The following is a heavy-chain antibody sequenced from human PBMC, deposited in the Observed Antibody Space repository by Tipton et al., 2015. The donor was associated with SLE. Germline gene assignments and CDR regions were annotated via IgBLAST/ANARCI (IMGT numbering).Heavy chain of an antibody. CDR1: GDSVTNENFY. Sequence: TLSLTCTVSGDSVTNENFYWGWIRQPPGKGLEWIATIYHSGRTDYNPSLRSRLTISKHTSNNQFSLRLTSVTAADTAVYFCARLGSTTYLTLDGFYFDYWGQGTRVTVSS. CDR3: ARLGSTTYLTLDGFYFDY. CDR2: IYHSGRT. J-gene: IGHJ4*02. D-gene: IGHD2/OR15-2a*01. V-gene: IGHV4-39*07.